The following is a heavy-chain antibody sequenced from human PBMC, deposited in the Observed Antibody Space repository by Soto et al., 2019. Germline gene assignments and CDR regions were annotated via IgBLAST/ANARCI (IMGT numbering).Heavy chain of an antibody. D-gene: IGHD5-12*01. CDR2: IYPGDSDT. Sequence: PRESLNISCTGSGYRFTSYCIGWVRQMPGKGLEWMGIIYPGDSDTRYSPSFQGQVTISADKSISTAYLQWSSLKASDTAMYYCARQFSPYDRPYWGQGTLVTVSS. J-gene: IGHJ4*02. V-gene: IGHV5-51*01. CDR1: GYRFTSYC. CDR3: ARQFSPYDRPY.